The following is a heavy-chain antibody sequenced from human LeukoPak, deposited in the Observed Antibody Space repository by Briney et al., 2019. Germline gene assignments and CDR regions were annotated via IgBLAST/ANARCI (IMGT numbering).Heavy chain of an antibody. CDR2: IIPIFGTA. Sequence: SVKVSCKASGGTFSSYAISWVRQAPGQGLEWMGRIIPIFGTANYAQKFQGRVTITTDESTSTAYMELSSLRSEDTAVYYCATRYVVRGVPADYWGQGTLVTVSS. J-gene: IGHJ4*02. V-gene: IGHV1-69*05. CDR1: GGTFSSYA. CDR3: ATRYVVRGVPADY. D-gene: IGHD3-10*01.